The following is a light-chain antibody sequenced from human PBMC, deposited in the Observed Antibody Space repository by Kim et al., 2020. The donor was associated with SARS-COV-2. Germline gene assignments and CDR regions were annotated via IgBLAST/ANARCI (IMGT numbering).Light chain of an antibody. CDR3: QAWDSSTVV. Sequence: VSPGQTASLPCSGDKLGDKYACLYQQKPGQSPVLVIYQDSKRPSGVPGRFSGSNSGNTATLTISGTQAMDEADYYCQAWDSSTVVFGGGTQLTVL. V-gene: IGLV3-1*01. CDR1: KLGDKY. CDR2: QDS. J-gene: IGLJ2*01.